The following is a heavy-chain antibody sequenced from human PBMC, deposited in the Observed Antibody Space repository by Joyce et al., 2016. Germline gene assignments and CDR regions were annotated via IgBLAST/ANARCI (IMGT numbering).Heavy chain of an antibody. Sequence: EVQLVESGGGLVQPGGSLRLSCAGSGFVFSTYWMHWVRQAPGKGLVWIGRISADGSTSNYADSVRGRFTISRDNAKYTLYLQINSLRADDTAVYFCARDGWASGWKYWGQGTPVTVSS. J-gene: IGHJ4*02. CDR1: GFVFSTYW. D-gene: IGHD6-19*01. V-gene: IGHV3-74*01. CDR2: ISADGSTS. CDR3: ARDGWASGWKY.